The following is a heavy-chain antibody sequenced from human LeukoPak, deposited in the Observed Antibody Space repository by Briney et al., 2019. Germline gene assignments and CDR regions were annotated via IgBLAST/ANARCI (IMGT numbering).Heavy chain of an antibody. CDR3: AREPTSAYYDFWSGYSPFDY. CDR2: IWYDGSNK. Sequence: GGSLRLSCAASGFTFSSYGMHWVRQAPGKGLEWVAVIWYDGSNKYYADSVKGRFTISRDNSKNTLYLQMNSLRAEDTAVYYCAREPTSAYYDFWSGYSPFDYWGQGTLVTVSS. J-gene: IGHJ4*02. CDR1: GFTFSSYG. D-gene: IGHD3-3*01. V-gene: IGHV3-33*01.